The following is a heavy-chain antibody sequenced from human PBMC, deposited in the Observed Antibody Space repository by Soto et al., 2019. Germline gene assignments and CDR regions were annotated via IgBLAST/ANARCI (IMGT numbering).Heavy chain of an antibody. CDR1: GFTFSSYG. CDR2: ISYDGSNK. CDR3: AKEAYYYDSSLDY. D-gene: IGHD3-22*01. J-gene: IGHJ4*02. Sequence: PGGSLRLSCAASGFTFSSYGMHWVRQAPGKGLEWVAVISYDGSNKYYADSVKGRFTISRDNSKNTLYLQMNSLRAEDTAVYYCAKEAYYYDSSLDYWGQGTLVTVS. V-gene: IGHV3-30*18.